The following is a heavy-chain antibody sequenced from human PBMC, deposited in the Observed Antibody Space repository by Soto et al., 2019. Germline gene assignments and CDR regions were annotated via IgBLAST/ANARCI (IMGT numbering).Heavy chain of an antibody. CDR2: IKSKTDGGTT. V-gene: IGHV3-15*01. Sequence: GSLRLSCAASGFTFSNAWMSWVRQAPGKGLEWVGRIKSKTDGGTTDYAAPVKGRFTISRDDSKNTLYLQMNSLKTEDTAVYYCTTDPFFSYYDFWSGYYHHYYMDVWGKGTTVTVSS. CDR3: TTDPFFSYYDFWSGYYHHYYMDV. J-gene: IGHJ6*03. CDR1: GFTFSNAW. D-gene: IGHD3-3*01.